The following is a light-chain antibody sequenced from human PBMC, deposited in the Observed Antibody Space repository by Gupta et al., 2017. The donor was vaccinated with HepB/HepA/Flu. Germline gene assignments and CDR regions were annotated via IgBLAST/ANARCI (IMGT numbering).Light chain of an antibody. J-gene: IGKJ2*01. CDR2: AAS. CDR1: ESISRY. Sequence: DIQMTQSPSSLSASVGDRVTITCRASESISRYVNWYQQKPGKAPNLLIYAASSLQGGVPSRFSGSGSGTDFTLTVSSLQPEDFATYHCQQSFSTPVTFGQGTKLEIK. V-gene: IGKV1-39*01. CDR3: QQSFSTPVT.